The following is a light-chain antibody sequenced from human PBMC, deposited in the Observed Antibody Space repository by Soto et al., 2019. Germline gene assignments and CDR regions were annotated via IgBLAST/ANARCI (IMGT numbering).Light chain of an antibody. J-gene: IGLJ1*01. CDR1: SSDVGGYIY. CDR3: SSYTTSSSYG. V-gene: IGLV2-14*01. CDR2: DVT. Sequence: QSVLTQPSSVSESPGQSITISCTGTSSDVGGYIYVSWYQQHPGKAPKLMIYDVTSRPSGVSYRFSGSKSGNTASLNISGLQAEDEADYYCSSYTTSSSYGFGTRTQVTVL.